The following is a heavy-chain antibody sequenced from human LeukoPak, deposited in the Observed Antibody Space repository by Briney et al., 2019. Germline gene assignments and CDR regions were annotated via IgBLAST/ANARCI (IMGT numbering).Heavy chain of an antibody. J-gene: IGHJ6*02. D-gene: IGHD2-15*01. CDR3: AIEGPPDNCSGGSCYKNFRMDV. Sequence: SVKVSCKASGYTFTSYDINWVRQATGQGREWMGWINPNSGNTGYAHKFHDRLIMTRNTYINTAYVELSNLTAEGTAVYYCAIEGPPDNCSGGSCYKNFRMDVWGQGTTVTVSS. V-gene: IGHV1-8*01. CDR2: INPNSGNT. CDR1: GYTFTSYD.